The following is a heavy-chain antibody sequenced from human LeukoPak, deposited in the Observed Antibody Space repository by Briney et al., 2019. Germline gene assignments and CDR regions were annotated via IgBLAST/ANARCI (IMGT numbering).Heavy chain of an antibody. CDR1: GFTFSSFA. V-gene: IGHV3-30-3*01. CDR2: TSYDGNNH. J-gene: IGHJ4*02. CDR3: ARYLEGFDY. Sequence: GRALRLSCAASGFTFSSFAMHWVRQAPGKGLEWVAVTSYDGNNHHYPDSVKGRFTVSRDNSKNTLYLQMNSLRPEDTAVYYCARYLEGFDYWGQGTLVTVSS.